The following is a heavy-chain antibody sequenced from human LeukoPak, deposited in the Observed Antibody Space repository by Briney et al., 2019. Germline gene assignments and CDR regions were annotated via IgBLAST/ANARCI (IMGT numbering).Heavy chain of an antibody. J-gene: IGHJ6*03. CDR2: ISAYNGNT. V-gene: IGHV1-18*01. CDR3: ARAALYRYMDV. Sequence: ASVKVSCKASGYTFTSYGISWVRQAPGQGLEWMGWISAYNGNTNYAQKLQGRVTMTTDTSTSTAYREQRSLRSDDTAVYYCARAALYRYMDVWGKGTTVTVSS. CDR1: GYTFTSYG. D-gene: IGHD3-16*01.